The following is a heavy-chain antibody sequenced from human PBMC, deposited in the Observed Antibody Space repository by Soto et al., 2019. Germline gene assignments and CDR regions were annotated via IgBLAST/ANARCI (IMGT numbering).Heavy chain of an antibody. V-gene: IGHV3-33*01. J-gene: IGHJ5*02. CDR2: IWYDGSNK. CDR1: GFTFSSYG. Sequence: QVQLVESGGGVVQPGRSLRLSCAASGFTFSSYGMHWVRQAPGKGLEWVAVIWYDGSNKYYADSVKGRFTISRDNSKNTLYLQMNSLRAEDTAVYYCARQAVAGKRDWFDPWGQGTLVTVSS. D-gene: IGHD6-19*01. CDR3: ARQAVAGKRDWFDP.